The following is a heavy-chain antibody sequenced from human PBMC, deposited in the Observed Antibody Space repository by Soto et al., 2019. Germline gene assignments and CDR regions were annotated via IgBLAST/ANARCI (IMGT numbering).Heavy chain of an antibody. Sequence: SETLSLTCTVSGGSISSGGYYWSWIRQHPGKGLEWIGYIYYSGNTYYNPSLKSRVTISVDTSKNQFSLKLTSVTAADTAVYYCARDNIDPHYFDYWGQGTLVTVSS. CDR1: GGSISSGGYY. CDR3: ARDNIDPHYFDY. CDR2: IYYSGNT. V-gene: IGHV4-31*03. J-gene: IGHJ4*02.